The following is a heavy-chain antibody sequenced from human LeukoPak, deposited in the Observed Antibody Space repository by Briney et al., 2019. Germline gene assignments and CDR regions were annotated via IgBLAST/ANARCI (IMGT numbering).Heavy chain of an antibody. D-gene: IGHD7-27*01. CDR1: GFTFTTYH. V-gene: IGHV3-30*02. Sequence: GGSLRLSCAASGFTFTTYHMHWVRQAPGKGLEWLSFIRNDESDKYYTDSVKGRFTISRDNSKNTVYLQMNSLRVEDTAVYYCARDYNWGVDYWGQGTLLTVSS. CDR2: IRNDESDK. CDR3: ARDYNWGVDY. J-gene: IGHJ4*02.